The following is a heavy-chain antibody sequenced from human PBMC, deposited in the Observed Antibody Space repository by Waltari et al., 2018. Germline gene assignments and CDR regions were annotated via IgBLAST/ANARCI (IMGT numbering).Heavy chain of an antibody. D-gene: IGHD3-10*01. Sequence: QVQLVESGGDLVKPGGSLTLPCAATGFTFSDFYMSWIRQAPGKGLEWISYISTSSSYINYAASVRGRFTISRDNAKNLVYLHMNSLRVEDTGVYYCARGGSGPNYYWGQGTLVTVSS. CDR1: GFTFSDFY. CDR2: ISTSSSYI. J-gene: IGHJ4*02. V-gene: IGHV3-11*06. CDR3: ARGGSGPNYY.